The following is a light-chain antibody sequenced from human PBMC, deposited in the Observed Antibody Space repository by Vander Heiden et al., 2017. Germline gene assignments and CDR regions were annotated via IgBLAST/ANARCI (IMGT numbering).Light chain of an antibody. CDR2: DVS. V-gene: IGLV2-14*01. CDR1: SSDVGGYNY. Sequence: QSASVSGSPGQSITISCTGTSSDVGGYNYVSWYQQHPGKAPKLMIYDVSNRPSGVSNRFSGSKSGNTASLTISGLQAEDEADYYCGSYTSSSTLVVFGTGTKVTVL. CDR3: GSYTSSSTLVV. J-gene: IGLJ1*01.